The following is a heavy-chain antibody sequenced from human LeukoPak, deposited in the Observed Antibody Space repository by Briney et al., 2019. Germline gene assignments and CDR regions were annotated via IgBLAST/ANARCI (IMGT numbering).Heavy chain of an antibody. D-gene: IGHD3-10*02. V-gene: IGHV3-21*01. J-gene: IGHJ6*04. CDR3: AELGITMIGGV. CDR1: GFTFSSNY. Sequence: GGSLRLSCAASGFTFSSNYMNWVRQAPGKGLEWVSSISSSSSYIYYADSVKGRFTISRDNAKNSLYLQMNSLRAEDTAVYYCAELGITMIGGVWGKGTTVTISS. CDR2: ISSSSSYI.